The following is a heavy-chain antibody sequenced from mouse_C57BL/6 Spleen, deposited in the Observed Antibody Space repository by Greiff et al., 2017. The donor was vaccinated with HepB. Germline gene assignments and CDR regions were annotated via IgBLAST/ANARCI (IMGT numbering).Heavy chain of an antibody. V-gene: IGHV14-2*01. D-gene: IGHD2-4*01. CDR1: GFNIKDYY. CDR3: ASDYDYDGPGFAY. CDR2: IDPEDGET. J-gene: IGHJ3*01. Sequence: EVQLQQSGAELVKPGASVKLSCTASGFNIKDYYMHWVKQRTEQGLEWIGRIDPEDGETKSALKFQGKATITADTSSNTAYLQLSSLTSEDTAVYYCASDYDYDGPGFAYWGQGTLVTVSA.